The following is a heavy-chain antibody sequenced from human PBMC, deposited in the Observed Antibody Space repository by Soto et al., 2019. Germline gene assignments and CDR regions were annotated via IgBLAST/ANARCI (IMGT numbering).Heavy chain of an antibody. CDR3: ASEPYYYDSSGYYYDAPAAFDI. CDR2: ISSSGSTI. CDR1: GFTFSSYE. Sequence: LRLSCAASGFTFSSYEMNWVRQAPGKGLEWVSYISSSGSTIYYADSVKGRFTISRDNAKNSLYLQMNSLRAEDTAVYYCASEPYYYDSSGYYYDAPAAFDIWGQGTMVTVSS. D-gene: IGHD3-22*01. J-gene: IGHJ3*02. V-gene: IGHV3-48*03.